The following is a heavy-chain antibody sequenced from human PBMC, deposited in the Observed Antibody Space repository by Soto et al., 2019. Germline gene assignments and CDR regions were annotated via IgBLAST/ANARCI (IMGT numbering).Heavy chain of an antibody. CDR1: GGTFSSYT. Sequence: QVQLVQSGAEVKKPGSSVKVSCKASGGTFSSYTISWVRQAPGQGLEWMGRIIPILGIANHAQKLQGRVTITADKSTSTAYMEVGIVRSEDKAVYYCARERGAGGSGSYMYAFDIWGQGAMVTVSS. CDR2: IIPILGIA. V-gene: IGHV1-69*08. J-gene: IGHJ3*02. CDR3: ARERGAGGSGSYMYAFDI. D-gene: IGHD3-10*01.